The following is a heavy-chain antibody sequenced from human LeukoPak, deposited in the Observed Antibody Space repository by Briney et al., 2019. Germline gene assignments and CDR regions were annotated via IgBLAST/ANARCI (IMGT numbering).Heavy chain of an antibody. CDR3: ARGLRITMVRGVIIWFDP. CDR2: INPSGGST. D-gene: IGHD3-10*01. J-gene: IGHJ5*02. V-gene: IGHV1-46*01. CDR1: GYTFTSYY. Sequence: ASVKVSCKASGYTFTSYYMHWVRQAPGQGLEWMGIINPSGGSTSYAQKFQGRVTMTRDMSTSTVYMELSSLRSEATAVYYCARGLRITMVRGVIIWFDPWGQGTLVTVSS.